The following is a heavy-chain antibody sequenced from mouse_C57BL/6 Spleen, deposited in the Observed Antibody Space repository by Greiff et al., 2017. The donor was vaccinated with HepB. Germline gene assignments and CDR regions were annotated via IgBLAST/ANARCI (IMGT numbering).Heavy chain of an antibody. CDR1: GYTFTSYW. V-gene: IGHV1-52*01. J-gene: IGHJ4*01. CDR2: IDPSDSET. D-gene: IGHD1-1*01. Sequence: QVQLQQPGAELVRPGSSVKLSCKASGYTFTSYWMHWVKQRPIQGLEWIGNIDPSDSETHYNQKFKDKATLTVDKSSSTAYMQLSSLTSADSAVYYCARDYYGSRYAMDYWGQGTSVTVSS. CDR3: ARDYYGSRYAMDY.